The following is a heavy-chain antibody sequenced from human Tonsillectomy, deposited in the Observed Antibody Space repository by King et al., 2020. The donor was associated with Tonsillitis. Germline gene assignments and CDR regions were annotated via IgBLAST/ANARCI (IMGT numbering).Heavy chain of an antibody. J-gene: IGHJ5*02. D-gene: IGHD6-19*01. CDR3: ASLAGGAVALS. CDR1: GGSISSSTYY. CDR2: IDYSGST. V-gene: IGHV4-39*01. Sequence: LQLQESGPGLVRPSETLSLTCTVSGGSISSSTYYGGCIRLPPGKGLEWIASIDYSGSTYYNPSLKSRVTISVDTSKNQFSLKLSSVTAADTAVYYCASLAGGAVALSWGQGTLVTVSS.